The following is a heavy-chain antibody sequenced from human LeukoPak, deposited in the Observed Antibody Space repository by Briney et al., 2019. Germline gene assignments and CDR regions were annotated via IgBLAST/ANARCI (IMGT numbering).Heavy chain of an antibody. CDR3: ARSPQGAFDI. Sequence: GESLKISCKGSGYSFTNYWIGWVRQMPGKGLEWMAIIYPGDSATRYSPSFQGQVTISADKSISTAYLQWSSLKASDTGMYYCARSPQGAFDIWGQGTMVTVSS. CDR2: IYPGDSAT. V-gene: IGHV5-51*01. J-gene: IGHJ3*02. CDR1: GYSFTNYW.